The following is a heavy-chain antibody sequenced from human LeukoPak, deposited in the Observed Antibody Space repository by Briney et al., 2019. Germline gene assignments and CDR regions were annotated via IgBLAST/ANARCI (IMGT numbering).Heavy chain of an antibody. V-gene: IGHV3-30*02. CDR1: GFTFSSCG. Sequence: GGSLRLSRAASGFTFSSCGMHWVRQAPGKGREWVAFIRYDGSNKYYADSVKDRFTITRDNSKTTLYLQMNSLRAEDTAVYYCAKGGRDQVVPAAVYAFDIWGQGTMVTVSS. D-gene: IGHD2-2*01. CDR2: IRYDGSNK. J-gene: IGHJ3*02. CDR3: AKGGRDQVVPAAVYAFDI.